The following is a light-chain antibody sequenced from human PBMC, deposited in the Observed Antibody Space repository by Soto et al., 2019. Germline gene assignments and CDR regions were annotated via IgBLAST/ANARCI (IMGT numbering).Light chain of an antibody. CDR1: QSVNFY. CDR3: QQRTKWLT. Sequence: EIVLTQSPATLSLSPGESATLSCRASQSVNFYLAWYQQTPGQAPRLLIYDASNRATGVPARFSGSGSGTDFTLTISRLEPEDFAVYYCQQRTKWLTFGGGTKVEIK. V-gene: IGKV3-11*01. J-gene: IGKJ4*01. CDR2: DAS.